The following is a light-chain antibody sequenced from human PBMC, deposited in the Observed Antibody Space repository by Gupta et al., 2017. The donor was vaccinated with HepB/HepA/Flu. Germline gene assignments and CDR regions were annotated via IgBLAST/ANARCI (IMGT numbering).Light chain of an antibody. CDR1: QSLGYKDDGNTH. CDR2: KVS. J-gene: IGKJ2*01. CDR3: GQGKHGPPT. Sequence: DGVMTQSPLSLPVTLGQPASIYCRSSQSLGYKDDGNTHLNWFPQRPGRSPRRPIYKVSNRDSGVPERISGSGSGTXFRRIIXRMEGEDIGFYYCGQGKHGPPTFGXGTKLEI. V-gene: IGKV2-30*01.